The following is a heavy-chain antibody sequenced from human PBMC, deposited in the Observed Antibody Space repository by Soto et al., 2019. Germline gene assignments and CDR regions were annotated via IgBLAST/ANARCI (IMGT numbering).Heavy chain of an antibody. Sequence: QVQLVQSGAEVKKPGASVKVSCKASGYTFTSYGISWVRQAPGQGLEWMGWISAYNGNTNYAQKLQGRVTMTTGTSTSTAYMELGSLRSDDTAVYYCARSYQLLYPPSDYYYYGMDVWGQGTTVTVSS. J-gene: IGHJ6*02. CDR3: ARSYQLLYPPSDYYYYGMDV. V-gene: IGHV1-18*01. CDR2: ISAYNGNT. D-gene: IGHD2-2*02. CDR1: GYTFTSYG.